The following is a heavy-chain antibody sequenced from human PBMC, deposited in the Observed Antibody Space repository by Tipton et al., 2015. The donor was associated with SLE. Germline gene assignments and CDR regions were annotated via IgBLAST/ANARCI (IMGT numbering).Heavy chain of an antibody. CDR2: ISYDGSNK. CDR3: AKDILGSGGV. V-gene: IGHV3-30-3*01. D-gene: IGHD3-10*01. CDR1: GFTFSSYA. J-gene: IGHJ6*02. Sequence: RSLRLSCAGSGFTFSSYAMHWVRQAPGKGLEWVAVISYDGSNKYYADSVKGRFTISRDNSKNSLYLQMNSLRTEDTALYYCAKDILGSGGVWGQGTTVTVSS.